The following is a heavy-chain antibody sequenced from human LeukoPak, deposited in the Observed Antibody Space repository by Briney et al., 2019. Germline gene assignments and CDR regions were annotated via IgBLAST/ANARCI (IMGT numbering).Heavy chain of an antibody. J-gene: IGHJ5*02. CDR2: IYHSGST. CDR3: AIRYYDFWSGYSLGPFDP. D-gene: IGHD3-3*01. Sequence: SETLSLTCAVSGYSISSGYYWGWIRQPPGKGLGWIGSIYHSGSTYYNPSLKSRVTISVDTSKNQFSLKLSSVTAADTAVYYCAIRYYDFWSGYSLGPFDPWGQGTLVTVSS. V-gene: IGHV4-38-2*01. CDR1: GYSISSGYY.